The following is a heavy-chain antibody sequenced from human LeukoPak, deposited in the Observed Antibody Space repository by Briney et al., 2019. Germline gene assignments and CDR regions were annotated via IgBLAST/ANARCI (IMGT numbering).Heavy chain of an antibody. J-gene: IGHJ5*02. Sequence: GGSLRLSCAASGFTFSSYAMHWVRQAPGKGLEWVAVISYDGSNKYYADSVKGRFTIPRDNSMNTLYLQMNSLRAEDTAVYYCTKFVGVSVWYGISGPWGQGTLVTVSS. CDR1: GFTFSSYA. D-gene: IGHD3-10*01. CDR3: TKFVGVSVWYGISGP. CDR2: ISYDGSNK. V-gene: IGHV3-30-3*01.